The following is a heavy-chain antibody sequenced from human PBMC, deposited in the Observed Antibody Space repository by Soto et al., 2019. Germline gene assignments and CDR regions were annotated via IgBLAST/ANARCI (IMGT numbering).Heavy chain of an antibody. D-gene: IGHD2-2*02. CDR2: IIPIFNST. CDR3: AREGRGKKAGYNGLVSLGY. Sequence: SVKVPCKVSGSRFSNYVISWVRQAPGHGLEWLGRIIPIFNSTKYAQSFQGRVTITADKSTSTASLELSSLRSDDTAVYYCAREGRGKKAGYNGLVSLGYWGQGTLVTVSS. J-gene: IGHJ4*02. V-gene: IGHV1-69*06. CDR1: GSRFSNYV.